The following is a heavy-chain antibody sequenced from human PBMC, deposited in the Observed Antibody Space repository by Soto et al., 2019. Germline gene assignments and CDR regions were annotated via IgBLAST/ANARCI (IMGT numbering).Heavy chain of an antibody. Sequence: QVQLVESGGGVVQPGRSLRLSCAASGFTFSSYAMHWVRQAPGKGLEWVAVISYDRSNKYYADSVKGRFTISRDNSENTLYLQMNSLRAEDTAVYSCARDFAPGYCSSGSCYPYGMDVWGQGTTVTVPS. CDR3: ARDFAPGYCSSGSCYPYGMDV. CDR1: GFTFSSYA. V-gene: IGHV3-30-3*01. J-gene: IGHJ6*02. D-gene: IGHD2-15*01. CDR2: ISYDRSNK.